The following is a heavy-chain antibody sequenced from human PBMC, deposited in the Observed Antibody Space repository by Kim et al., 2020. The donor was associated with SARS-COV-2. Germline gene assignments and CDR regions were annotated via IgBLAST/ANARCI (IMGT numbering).Heavy chain of an antibody. CDR2: INPSGGST. Sequence: ASVKVSCKASGYTFTSYYMHWVRQAPGQGLEWMGIINPSGGSTSYAQKFQGRVTMTRDTSTSTVYMELSSLRSEDTAVYYCARDFPSERLAAAGNFDYWGQGTLVTVSS. V-gene: IGHV1-46*01. CDR3: ARDFPSERLAAAGNFDY. D-gene: IGHD6-13*01. J-gene: IGHJ4*02. CDR1: GYTFTSYY.